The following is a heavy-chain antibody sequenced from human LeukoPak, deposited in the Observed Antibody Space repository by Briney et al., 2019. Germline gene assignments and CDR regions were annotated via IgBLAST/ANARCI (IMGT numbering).Heavy chain of an antibody. CDR3: ARDPIGITTYDSNFNY. Sequence: PGGSLRLSCAASGFTFNSYSMNWVRQAPGKGLEWVSSISSSSSYIYCADSVKGRFTISRDNAKNSLYLQMNSLRAEDTAVYYCARDPIGITTYDSNFNYWGQGTLVTVSS. V-gene: IGHV3-21*01. CDR1: GFTFNSYS. CDR2: ISSSSSYI. J-gene: IGHJ4*02. D-gene: IGHD3-22*01.